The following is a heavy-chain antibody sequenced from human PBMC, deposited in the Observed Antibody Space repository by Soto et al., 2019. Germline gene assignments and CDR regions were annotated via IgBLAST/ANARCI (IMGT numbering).Heavy chain of an antibody. CDR3: ARQIYDSDSGPNCQYYFDS. CDR1: GYSFAGYW. D-gene: IGHD3-22*01. J-gene: IGHJ4*02. Sequence: EVQLEQSGAEVKKPGESLTISCKGSGYSFAGYWITWVRQMPGKGLEWMGRIDPSDSQTYYSPSFRGHVTISAAKSITTVFLQWSSLRASDTAMYYCARQIYDSDSGPNCQYYFDSWGQGTLVTVSS. V-gene: IGHV5-10-1*03. CDR2: IDPSDSQT.